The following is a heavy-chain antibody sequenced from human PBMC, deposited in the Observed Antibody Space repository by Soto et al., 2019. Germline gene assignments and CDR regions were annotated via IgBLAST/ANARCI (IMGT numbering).Heavy chain of an antibody. Sequence: SETLSLTCTVSGGSISSGDYYWGWIRQPPGKGLEWIGNIYYGGSTYYNPSLKSRVTISVDTSKNQFSLKLSSVTAADTAVYFCARTRAVWFDPWGQGTLVTVSS. V-gene: IGHV4-39*01. CDR2: IYYGGST. D-gene: IGHD6-19*01. CDR3: ARTRAVWFDP. J-gene: IGHJ5*02. CDR1: GGSISSGDYY.